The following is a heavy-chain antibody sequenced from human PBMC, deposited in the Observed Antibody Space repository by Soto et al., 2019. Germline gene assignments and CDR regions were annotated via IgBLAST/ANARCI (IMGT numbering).Heavy chain of an antibody. CDR2: IYYSGST. CDR1: GGSISSSSYY. J-gene: IGHJ4*02. CDR3: ARHKELELELLPAPHFFDY. V-gene: IGHV4-39*01. Sequence: PSETLTLTCTVSGGSISSSSYYWGWIRQPPGKGLEWIGSIYYSGSTYYNPSLKSRVTISVDTSKNQFSLKLSSVTAADTAVYYCARHKELELELLPAPHFFDYWGQGTLVTVSS. D-gene: IGHD1-7*01.